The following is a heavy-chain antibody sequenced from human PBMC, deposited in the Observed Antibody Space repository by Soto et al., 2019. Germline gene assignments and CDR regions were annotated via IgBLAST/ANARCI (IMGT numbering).Heavy chain of an antibody. Sequence: LRLSCSASGFTFSNYAMHWVRQAPGKGLEYVSAITSNGGSTYYADSVKGRFTISRDNSKNTLYLQMSSLRVEDTAVYYCVKVSRWCSSTSCYNWFDPWGQGTLVTVSS. CDR1: GFTFSNYA. V-gene: IGHV3-64D*06. CDR3: VKVSRWCSSTSCYNWFDP. D-gene: IGHD2-2*01. CDR2: ITSNGGST. J-gene: IGHJ5*02.